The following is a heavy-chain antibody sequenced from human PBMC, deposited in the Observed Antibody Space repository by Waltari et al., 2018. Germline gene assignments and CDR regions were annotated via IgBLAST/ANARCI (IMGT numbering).Heavy chain of an antibody. Sequence: EGSLVESGGDLAQPGESLGLSCAASGFRLTNYGMCWVRQVPGKGLEWVADINESGSKKYYVDSVKGRFTISRDNAKNSVDLQMNSLRVEDTAVYYCARDDNINGASDAFDIWGQGTMVTVSS. CDR2: INESGSKK. V-gene: IGHV3-7*01. CDR3: ARDDNINGASDAFDI. CDR1: GFRLTNYG. J-gene: IGHJ3*02. D-gene: IGHD2-8*01.